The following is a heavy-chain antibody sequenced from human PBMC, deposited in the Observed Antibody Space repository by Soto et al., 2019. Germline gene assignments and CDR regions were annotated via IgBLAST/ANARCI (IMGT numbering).Heavy chain of an antibody. CDR3: AKGTAEYSSSSGVDY. CDR1: GFTFSSYG. J-gene: IGHJ4*02. V-gene: IGHV3-30*18. CDR2: ISYDGSDK. Sequence: GGSLRLSCAASGFTFSSYGMHWVRQAPGKGLEWVAVISYDGSDKYYADSVKGRFTISRDNSKNTLYLQMNSLRAEDTAVYYCAKGTAEYSSSSGVDYWGQGTLVTVSS. D-gene: IGHD6-6*01.